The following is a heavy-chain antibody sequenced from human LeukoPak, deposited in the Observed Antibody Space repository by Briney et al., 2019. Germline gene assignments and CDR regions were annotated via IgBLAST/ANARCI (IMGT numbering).Heavy chain of an antibody. D-gene: IGHD6-13*01. V-gene: IGHV4-34*01. Sequence: SETLSLTCAVYGGSFSGYYWSWIRQPPGKGLEWIGEINHSGSTNYNPSLKSRVTISVDTSKNQFSLKLSSVTAADTAVYHCARAEVAAGIAAAGHLHYFDYWGQGTLVTVSS. CDR3: ARAEVAAGIAAAGHLHYFDY. J-gene: IGHJ4*02. CDR2: INHSGST. CDR1: GGSFSGYY.